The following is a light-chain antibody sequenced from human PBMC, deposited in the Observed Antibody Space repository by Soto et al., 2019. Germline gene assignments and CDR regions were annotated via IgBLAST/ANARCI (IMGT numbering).Light chain of an antibody. CDR1: SSDVGSYNL. V-gene: IGLV2-23*01. Sequence: QSALTQPASVSGSPGQSITISCTGTSSDVGSYNLVSWYQQHPGKAPKLMIYEGSKRPSGVSNRFSGSKSGNTASLTISGLQAEGEADYYCCSYAGSSTLAFGGGTKVTVL. CDR2: EGS. J-gene: IGLJ2*01. CDR3: CSYAGSSTLA.